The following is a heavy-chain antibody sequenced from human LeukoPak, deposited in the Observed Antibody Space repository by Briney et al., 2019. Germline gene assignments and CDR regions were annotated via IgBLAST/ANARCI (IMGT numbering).Heavy chain of an antibody. V-gene: IGHV3-7*01. D-gene: IGHD2-2*02. Sequence: GGSLRLSCVASGFSFSSYWMAWVRQAPGKGLEWVANIKYDGSLKFYVDSVKGRFTISRDSANNSLYLQLNSLRAEDTAVYYCARERGGFCSGTSCYKAFDIWGQGTMVTVSS. CDR3: ARERGGFCSGTSCYKAFDI. J-gene: IGHJ3*02. CDR1: GFSFSSYW. CDR2: IKYDGSLK.